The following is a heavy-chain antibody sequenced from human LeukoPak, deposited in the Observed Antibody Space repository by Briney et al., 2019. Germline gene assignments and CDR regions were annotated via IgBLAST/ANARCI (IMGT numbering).Heavy chain of an antibody. CDR3: ARDAIAVAGTGMDY. J-gene: IGHJ4*02. Sequence: ASVKVSCKASGYTFTSYGISWVRQAPGQGLEWMGWISAYNGNTNYAQKLQGRVTITTDTSTSTAYMELRSLRSDDTAVYYCARDAIAVAGTGMDYWGQGTLVTVSS. CDR1: GYTFTSYG. D-gene: IGHD6-19*01. V-gene: IGHV1-18*01. CDR2: ISAYNGNT.